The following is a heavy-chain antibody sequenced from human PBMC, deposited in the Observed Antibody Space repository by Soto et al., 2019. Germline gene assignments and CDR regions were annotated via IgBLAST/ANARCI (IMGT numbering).Heavy chain of an antibody. J-gene: IGHJ4*02. CDR2: ISAYSGKT. D-gene: IGHD3-3*01. V-gene: IGHV1-18*01. CDR1: GYTLTSYG. CDR3: ARDNSGDFWSGYSHYYFDY. Sequence: QVQVVQSGAEVKKPGASVTVSCKTSGYTLTSYGISWVRQAPGQGLEWMGWISAYSGKTNYAQKFQGRLTMTTDTSTSTAYMELRSLRTDDTALYYCARDNSGDFWSGYSHYYFDYWGQGTLVTVSS.